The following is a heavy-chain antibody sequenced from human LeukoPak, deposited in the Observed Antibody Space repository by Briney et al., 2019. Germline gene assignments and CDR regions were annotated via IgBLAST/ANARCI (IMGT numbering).Heavy chain of an antibody. D-gene: IGHD5-18*01. CDR1: GFTVSSNY. Sequence: GGSLRLSCAASGFTVSSNYMSWVRQAPGKGLEWVSVIYSGGSTYYADSVKGRFTISRDNSTNTLYLQMNSLRAEDTAVYYWARGSTALSLDYWGEGSLLTVSS. V-gene: IGHV3-53*01. J-gene: IGHJ4*02. CDR3: ARGSTALSLDY. CDR2: IYSGGST.